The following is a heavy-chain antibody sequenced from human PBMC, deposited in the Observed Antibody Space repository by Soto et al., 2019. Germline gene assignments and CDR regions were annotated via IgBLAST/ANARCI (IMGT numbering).Heavy chain of an antibody. V-gene: IGHV3-30*18. Sequence: QVQLVESGGGVVQPGESLRLSCAASGFTFSSYGMHWVRQAQGKGLEWVTFISYDGNNKYYADSVKGRVTVSRDNSKNTKYLQMNSLRAEDTAVYFCAKALGELSPESFDYWGRGTLVTVSS. CDR1: GFTFSSYG. D-gene: IGHD3-16*02. J-gene: IGHJ4*02. CDR3: AKALGELSPESFDY. CDR2: ISYDGNNK.